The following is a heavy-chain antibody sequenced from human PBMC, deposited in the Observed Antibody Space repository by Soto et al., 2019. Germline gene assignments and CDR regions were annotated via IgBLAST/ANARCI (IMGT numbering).Heavy chain of an antibody. J-gene: IGHJ4*02. Sequence: PGGSLRLSCAASGFTFSSYSMSWVRQAPGKGLEWVSGFRTSGDGGTTYYADSVKGRFTISRDNSKNMLFLQMNKLRVEDTAKYYCARDPVTAEWGRGTQVTVSS. V-gene: IGHV3-23*01. CDR1: GFTFSSYS. CDR3: ARDPVTAE. CDR2: FRTSGDGGTT.